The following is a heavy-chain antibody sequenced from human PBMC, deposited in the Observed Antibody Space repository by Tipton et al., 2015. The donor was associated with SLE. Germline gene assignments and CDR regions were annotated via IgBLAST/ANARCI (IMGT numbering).Heavy chain of an antibody. CDR1: GGSISSSSYY. CDR3: ASQYYYDSSGYRDY. CDR2: IYYSGST. J-gene: IGHJ4*02. V-gene: IGHV4-39*01. D-gene: IGHD3-22*01. Sequence: TLSLTCTVSGGSISSSSYYWGWIRQPPGKGLEWIGSIYYSGSTYYNPSLKSRVTISVDTSKNQFSLKLSSVTAADTAVYYCASQYYYDSSGYRDYWGQGTLVTVSS.